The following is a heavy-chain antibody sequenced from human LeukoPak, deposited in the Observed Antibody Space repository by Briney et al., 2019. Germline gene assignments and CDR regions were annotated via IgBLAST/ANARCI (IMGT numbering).Heavy chain of an antibody. J-gene: IGHJ5*02. V-gene: IGHV1-2*02. D-gene: IGHD6-19*01. Sequence: ASVKVSCKASGYTFTDYYMHWVRQAPGQGLEWMGWINPNNGGTNYAQSFQGRATMTRDTSISIVYMELSRLRSDDTAVYYCARGDSGITVTGHNNLKQSNWFDPWGQGTLVTVSS. CDR3: ARGDSGITVTGHNNLKQSNWFDP. CDR2: INPNNGGT. CDR1: GYTFTDYY.